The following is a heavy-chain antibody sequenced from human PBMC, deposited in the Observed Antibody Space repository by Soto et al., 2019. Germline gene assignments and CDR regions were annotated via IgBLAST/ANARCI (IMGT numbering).Heavy chain of an antibody. CDR2: ISYDGSNK. J-gene: IGHJ6*02. CDR1: GFTFSSYA. CDR3: ARVYCSSTSCYYYGMDV. D-gene: IGHD2-2*01. Sequence: LRLSCAASGFTFSSYAMHWVRQAPGKGLEWVAVISYDGSNKYYADSVKGRFTISRDNSKNTLYLQMNSLRAEDTAVYYCARVYCSSTSCYYYGMDVWGQGTTVTVSS. V-gene: IGHV3-30-3*01.